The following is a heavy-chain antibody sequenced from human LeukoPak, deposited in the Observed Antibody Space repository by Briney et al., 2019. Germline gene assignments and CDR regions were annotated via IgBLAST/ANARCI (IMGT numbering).Heavy chain of an antibody. CDR3: ARDKSSSTNLLDY. J-gene: IGHJ4*02. Sequence: GGSLRLSCAASGFTFSSYGMHWVRQAPGKGLEWVAVIWYDGSNRYYADSVKGRFTISRDNSKNTLYLQMNSLRAEDTAVYYCARDKSSSTNLLDYWGQGTLVTVSS. D-gene: IGHD2-2*01. V-gene: IGHV3-33*01. CDR1: GFTFSSYG. CDR2: IWYDGSNR.